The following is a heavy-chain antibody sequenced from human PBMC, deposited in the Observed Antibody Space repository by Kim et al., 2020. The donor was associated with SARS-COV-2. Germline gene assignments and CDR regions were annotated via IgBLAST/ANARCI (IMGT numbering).Heavy chain of an antibody. D-gene: IGHD4-17*01. J-gene: IGHJ5*02. V-gene: IGHV4-39*01. Sequence: YYKPALKSRVTISVDTSKNQFYLRLNSVTATDTALYYCVRQTHYADGFDPWGQGTLVTVSS. CDR3: VRQTHYADGFDP.